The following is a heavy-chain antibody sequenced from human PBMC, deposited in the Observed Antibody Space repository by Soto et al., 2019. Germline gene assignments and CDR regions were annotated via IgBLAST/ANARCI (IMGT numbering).Heavy chain of an antibody. CDR3: ASDMHAGFTHYFYP. CDR1: GGSFTSHH. CDR2: TSYTRNT. V-gene: IGHV4-59*11. Sequence: XPLSPTCFTSGGSFTSHHCSWIRQFPAQGLELIAYTSYTRNTNCNPSVQSRVTISFDTSKNELALKLTYMTAADTSVYYCASDMHAGFTHYFYPWGQGTLVTVSS. J-gene: IGHJ5*02. D-gene: IGHD1-26*01.